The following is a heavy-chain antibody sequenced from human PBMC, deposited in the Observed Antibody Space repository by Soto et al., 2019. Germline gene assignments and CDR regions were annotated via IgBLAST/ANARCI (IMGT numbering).Heavy chain of an antibody. Sequence: EVQLVESGGGLVKPGGSLRLSCAASGFTFSSYSMNWVRQAPGKGLEWVSSISSSSSYIYCADSVKGRFTISRDNAKNSLYLQMNSLRAEDTAVYYCARAYGDLSRLNWGQGSLVTVSS. J-gene: IGHJ4*02. CDR3: ARAYGDLSRLN. V-gene: IGHV3-21*01. CDR1: GFTFSSYS. CDR2: ISSSSSYI. D-gene: IGHD4-17*01.